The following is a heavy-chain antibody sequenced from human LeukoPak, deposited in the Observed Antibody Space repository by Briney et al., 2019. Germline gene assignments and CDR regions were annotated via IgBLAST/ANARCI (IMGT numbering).Heavy chain of an antibody. CDR1: GFTFSTYA. Sequence: GSLRLSCAASGFTFSTYAMSWVRPAPGKGLEWVSAISASGSSYYADSVKGRFTISRDNAMNSLYLQMNSLRAEDTAIYYCARSLPYGTTWYGRSDFWGQGTLVTVSS. D-gene: IGHD6-13*01. CDR3: ARSLPYGTTWYGRSDF. CDR2: ISASGSS. V-gene: IGHV3-23*01. J-gene: IGHJ4*02.